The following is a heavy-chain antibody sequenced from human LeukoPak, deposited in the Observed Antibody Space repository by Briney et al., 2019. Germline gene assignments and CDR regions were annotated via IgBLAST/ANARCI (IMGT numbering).Heavy chain of an antibody. CDR3: ARKGVAVAGTGGYWFDP. V-gene: IGHV4-4*02. Sequence: SGALSLTCAVSGGSISSSNWWSWVRQPPGKGLEWIGYIYHSGSTYYNPSLKSRVTISVDRSKNQFSLKLSSVTAADTAVYYCARKGVAVAGTGGYWFDPWGQGTLVTVSS. J-gene: IGHJ5*02. CDR2: IYHSGST. CDR1: GGSISSSNW. D-gene: IGHD6-19*01.